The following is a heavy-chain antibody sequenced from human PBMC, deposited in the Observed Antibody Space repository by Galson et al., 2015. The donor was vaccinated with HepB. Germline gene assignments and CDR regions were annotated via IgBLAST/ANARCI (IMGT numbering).Heavy chain of an antibody. J-gene: IGHJ4*02. V-gene: IGHV3-30*04. CDR2: ISYDGGNK. Sequence: SLRLSCAASGFTFSSYAMHWVRQAPGKGLEWVAVISYDGGNKYYADSVKGRFTISRDNSKNTLYLQMNSLRAEDTAVYYCARDRSPFYGSGQIGYWGQGTLVTVSS. D-gene: IGHD3-10*01. CDR3: ARDRSPFYGSGQIGY. CDR1: GFTFSSYA.